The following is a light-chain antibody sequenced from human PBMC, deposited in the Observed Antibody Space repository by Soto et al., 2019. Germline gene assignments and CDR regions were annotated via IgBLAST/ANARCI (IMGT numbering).Light chain of an antibody. V-gene: IGKV1-5*01. J-gene: IGKJ1*01. CDR1: QTINNW. CDR2: DAS. CDR3: QRYSDYSS. Sequence: DIQMTQSPSTLSASVGDRVTITCRASQTINNWLAWYQQKPGKAPQLLISDASSMQNGVPSRFSGSGSGTEFTLTISSLRPEDFATYYCQRYSDYSSFGHGTNVEIK.